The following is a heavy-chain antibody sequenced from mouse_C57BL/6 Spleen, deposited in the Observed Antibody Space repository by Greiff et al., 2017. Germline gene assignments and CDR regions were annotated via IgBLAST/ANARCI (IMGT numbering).Heavy chain of an antibody. Sequence: QVQLQQSGAELAKPGASVKLSCKASGYTFTSYWMHWVKQRPGQGLEWIGYINPSSGYTKDNQKFKDKATLTADKSSSTAYMQLSSLTYEDSAVYYCARGGGLCITTVVATPAWFAYWGQGTLVTVSA. D-gene: IGHD1-1*01. CDR1: GYTFTSYW. CDR3: ARGGGLCITTVVATPAWFAY. CDR2: INPSSGYT. J-gene: IGHJ3*01. V-gene: IGHV1-7*01.